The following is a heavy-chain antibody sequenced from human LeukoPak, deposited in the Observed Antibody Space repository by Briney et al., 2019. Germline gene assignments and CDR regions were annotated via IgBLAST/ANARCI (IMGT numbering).Heavy chain of an antibody. CDR1: GGSISSYY. CDR2: IYYSGST. Sequence: PSETLSLTSTVSGGSISSYYWSWIRQPPGKGLEWIGYIYYSGSTNYNPSLKSRVTISVDTSKNQFSLKLSSVTAADTAVYYCAVAPSGAFDIWGQGTMVTVSS. CDR3: AVAPSGAFDI. J-gene: IGHJ3*02. D-gene: IGHD7-27*01. V-gene: IGHV4-59*01.